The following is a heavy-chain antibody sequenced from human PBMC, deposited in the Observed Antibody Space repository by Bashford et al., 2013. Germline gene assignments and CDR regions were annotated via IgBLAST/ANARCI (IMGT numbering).Heavy chain of an antibody. Sequence: VASVKVSCKASGYTFTTCDIHWVRQAAGQGLEWMAIINPSGGGTTYAQKFQGRVTVARDTSTGTAYMELNSLRPEDTAVYYCARELTGYGARYFDYWGQGSLVTVSS. CDR1: GYTFTTCD. V-gene: IGHV1-46*01. CDR2: INPSGGGT. J-gene: IGHJ4*02. CDR3: ARELTGYGARYFDY. D-gene: IGHD5-12*01.